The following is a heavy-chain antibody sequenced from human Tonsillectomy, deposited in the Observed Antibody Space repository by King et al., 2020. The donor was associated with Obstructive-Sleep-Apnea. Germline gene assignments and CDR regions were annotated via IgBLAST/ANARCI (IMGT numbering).Heavy chain of an antibody. Sequence: VQLVESGGGLVQPGRSLRLSCAASGFTFDDYAMHWVRLAPGKGLEGVSGISWNSGSIGYAVSVKGRFTISRDNAKNSLYLHMNSLRAEDTALYYCANDKRTSGSLYFYGVDVRGQGTTVTVSS. V-gene: IGHV3-9*01. CDR1: GFTFDDYA. J-gene: IGHJ6*02. D-gene: IGHD3-10*01. CDR2: ISWNSGSI. CDR3: ANDKRTSGSLYFYGVDV.